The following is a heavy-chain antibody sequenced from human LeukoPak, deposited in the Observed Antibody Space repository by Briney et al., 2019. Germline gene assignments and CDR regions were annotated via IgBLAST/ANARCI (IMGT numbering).Heavy chain of an antibody. Sequence: SETLSLTSAVYGGSFSAYYWSWIRQPPGQGLECIGEINHSGRTNYNPSLKSRVTISVDTSKNQFSLKLSSVTAADTAVYYCARERYDRRFDYWGQGTLVTVSS. D-gene: IGHD3-9*01. CDR2: INHSGRT. CDR1: GGSFSAYY. CDR3: ARERYDRRFDY. J-gene: IGHJ4*02. V-gene: IGHV4-34*01.